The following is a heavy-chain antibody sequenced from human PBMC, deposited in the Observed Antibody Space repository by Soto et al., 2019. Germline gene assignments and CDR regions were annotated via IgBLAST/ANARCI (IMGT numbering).Heavy chain of an antibody. Sequence: SETLSLTCGVSGGTIRSPDWWTWVRQPPGKGLEWIGEIFQSGSTNYTPSLESRVTISVDKSKNQFSLTLTSVTAADTAVYFCARGRGRYSSGWSWFDPWGQGIWSPSPQ. CDR3: ARGRGRYSSGWSWFDP. D-gene: IGHD6-19*01. CDR1: GGTIRSPDW. J-gene: IGHJ5*02. CDR2: IFQSGST. V-gene: IGHV4-4*02.